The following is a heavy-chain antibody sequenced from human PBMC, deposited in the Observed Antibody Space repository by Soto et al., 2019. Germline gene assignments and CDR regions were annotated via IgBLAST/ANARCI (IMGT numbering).Heavy chain of an antibody. D-gene: IGHD1-26*01. V-gene: IGHV1-3*01. Sequence: ASVKVSCKASGYTFTSYGISWVRQAPGQRLEWMGWINAGNGNTKYSQKFQGRVTITRDTSASTAYMELSSLRSEDTAVYYCAREAQWELWKDAFDIWGQGTMVTVSS. CDR1: GYTFTSYG. CDR2: INAGNGNT. J-gene: IGHJ3*02. CDR3: AREAQWELWKDAFDI.